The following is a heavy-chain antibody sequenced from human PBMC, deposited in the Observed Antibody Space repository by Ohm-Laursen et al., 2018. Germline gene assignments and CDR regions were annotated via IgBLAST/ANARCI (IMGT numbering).Heavy chain of an antibody. CDR2: MYYSGGA. D-gene: IGHD3-22*01. CDR1: GGSMSSAGYY. J-gene: IGHJ6*02. CDR3: ARVGGPNKYYDSSGYIPGYYGMDV. Sequence: SETLSLTCTVSGGSMSSAGYYWSWIRQHPGKGLEWIGYMYYSGGANYNPSLKSRVTISVDTSKNQFSLKLSSVTAADTAVYYCARVGGPNKYYDSSGYIPGYYGMDVWGQGTTVTVSS. V-gene: IGHV4-61*08.